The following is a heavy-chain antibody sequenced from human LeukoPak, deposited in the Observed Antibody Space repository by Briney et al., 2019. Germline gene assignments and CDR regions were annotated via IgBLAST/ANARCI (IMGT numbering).Heavy chain of an antibody. CDR1: GGSISSGGYY. D-gene: IGHD3-22*01. CDR2: LYNSGTT. V-gene: IGHV4-31*03. Sequence: PSQTLSLTCTVSGGSISSGGYYWSWIRQHPGKGLEWNGNLYNSGTTYYNPSLKSRVTISVDTSKNQFSLKLSSVTAADTAMYYCARLYYYESSGYWNYFDYWGQGTLVTVSS. CDR3: ARLYYYESSGYWNYFDY. J-gene: IGHJ4*02.